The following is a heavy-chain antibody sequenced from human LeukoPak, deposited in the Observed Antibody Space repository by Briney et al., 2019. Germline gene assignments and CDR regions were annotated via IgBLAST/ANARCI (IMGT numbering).Heavy chain of an antibody. CDR3: AKDHSSSSGNWFDP. CDR1: GFTFSSYA. J-gene: IGHJ5*02. Sequence: PGGSLRLSCAASGFTFSSYAMTWVRQAPGKGLEWVSAISGSGGSTYYADSVKGRFTISRDNSKNTQYLQMNSLRAEDTAVYYCAKDHSSSSGNWFDPWGQGTLVTVSS. CDR2: ISGSGGST. D-gene: IGHD6-13*01. V-gene: IGHV3-23*01.